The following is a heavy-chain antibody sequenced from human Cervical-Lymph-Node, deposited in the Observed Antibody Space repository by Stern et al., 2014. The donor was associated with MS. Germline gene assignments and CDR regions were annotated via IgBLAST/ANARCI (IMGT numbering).Heavy chain of an antibody. CDR2: INGHTGDT. D-gene: IGHD4-17*01. CDR1: GYTFSAYY. J-gene: IGHJ4*02. V-gene: IGHV1-2*06. Sequence: VQLVESGTEVKKPGASVKVSCKASGYTFSAYYVHWVRQAPGQGLEWMGRINGHTGDTNYAQKFQGRFTMDRDPSISTAYLELASLRSDDTAVYYCAREGRSTVTTAAAYWGQGTLVTVSS. CDR3: AREGRSTVTTAAAY.